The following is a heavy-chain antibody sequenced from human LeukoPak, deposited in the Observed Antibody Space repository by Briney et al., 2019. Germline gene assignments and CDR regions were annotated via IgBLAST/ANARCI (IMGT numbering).Heavy chain of an antibody. V-gene: IGHV1-2*02. D-gene: IGHD3-3*01. CDR2: INPNSGGT. Sequence: EASVKVSCKASGYTFTGYYMHWVRQAPGQGLEWMGWINPNSGGTNYAQKFQGRVTMTRDTSISTAYMELSRLRSDDTAVHYCARAFTIFGVVIKIRAFDIWGQGTMVTVSS. CDR1: GYTFTGYY. J-gene: IGHJ3*02. CDR3: ARAFTIFGVVIKIRAFDI.